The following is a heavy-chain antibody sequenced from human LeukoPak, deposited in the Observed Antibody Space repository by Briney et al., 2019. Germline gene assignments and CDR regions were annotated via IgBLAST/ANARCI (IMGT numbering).Heavy chain of an antibody. Sequence: PSETLSLTCTVSGGSISSYYWSWIRQPPGKGLEWIGYIYYSGSSNYNPSLKSRVTISVDTSKNQFSLNLSSVTAADTALYYCARGRDYDILTGYYRDKYYFDYWGQGTLVTVSS. CDR3: ARGRDYDILTGYYRDKYYFDY. D-gene: IGHD3-9*01. CDR2: IYYSGSS. J-gene: IGHJ4*02. CDR1: GGSISSYY. V-gene: IGHV4-59*01.